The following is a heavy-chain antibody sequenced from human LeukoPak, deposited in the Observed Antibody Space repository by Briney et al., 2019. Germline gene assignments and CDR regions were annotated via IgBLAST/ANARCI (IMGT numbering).Heavy chain of an antibody. CDR3: ATETIGRRYDY. CDR1: GFTFSSCG. D-gene: IGHD1-14*01. J-gene: IGHJ4*02. V-gene: IGHV3-21*01. Sequence: GGSLRLSCAASGFTFSSCGFNWVRQAPGKGLEWVSPIGPTGTDRYYADSVRGRFTISRDNAKNSMYLQMDSLRDEDTAVYYCATETIGRRYDYWGQGTLLTVSS. CDR2: IGPTGTDR.